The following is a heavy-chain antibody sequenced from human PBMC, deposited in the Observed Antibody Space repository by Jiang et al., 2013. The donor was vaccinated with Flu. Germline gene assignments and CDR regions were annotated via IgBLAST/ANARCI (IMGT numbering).Heavy chain of an antibody. J-gene: IGHJ4*02. CDR2: IYYSGST. V-gene: IGHV4-31*03. CDR1: GGSISSGGYY. Sequence: GPGLVKPSQTLSLTCTVSGGSISSGGYYWSWIRQHPGKGLEWIGYIYYSGSTYYNPSLKSRVTISVDTSKNQFSLKLSSVTAADTAVYYCARGYYYDSSGYPTQFFHPSRRRSLGKYYFDYWGQGTLVTVSS. CDR3: ARGYYYDSSGYPTQFFHPSRRRSLGKYYFDY. D-gene: IGHD3-22*01.